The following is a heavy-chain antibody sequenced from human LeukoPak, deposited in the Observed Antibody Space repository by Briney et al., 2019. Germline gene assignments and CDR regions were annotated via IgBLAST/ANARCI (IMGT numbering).Heavy chain of an antibody. V-gene: IGHV3-7*01. CDR2: IKQDGSEK. CDR1: GFTLSSYW. Sequence: PGGPLRLSCAPSGFTLSSYWMSWLRQSPGKGLEGVANIKQDGSEKYYVDSVKGRLTISRDNAKNSLYLQMTSLRAEDTAVYYCARDHRENYYYYYSMDVWGKGPTVTVSS. J-gene: IGHJ6*03. CDR3: ARDHRENYYYYYSMDV.